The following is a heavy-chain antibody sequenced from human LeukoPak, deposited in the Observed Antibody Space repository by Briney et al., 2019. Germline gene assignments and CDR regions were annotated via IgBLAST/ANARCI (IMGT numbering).Heavy chain of an antibody. CDR3: ARGTAGGGDGYNYGMDV. Sequence: SVKVSCKASGGTFSSYAISWVRQAPGQGLEWMGRIIPILGIANYAQKFQGRVTITADKSTSTAYMELSSLRSEDTAVYYCARGTAGGGDGYNYGMDVWGQGTTVTVSS. CDR1: GGTFSSYA. V-gene: IGHV1-69*04. CDR2: IIPILGIA. D-gene: IGHD3-16*01. J-gene: IGHJ6*02.